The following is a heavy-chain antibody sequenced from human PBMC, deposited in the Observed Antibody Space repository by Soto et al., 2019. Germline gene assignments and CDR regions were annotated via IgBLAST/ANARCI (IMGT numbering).Heavy chain of an antibody. Sequence: PSETLSLTCTVSGGSVSSDAYHWSWILHSPGKGLEWIGYVHNGVRTYYNPSLKSRVIISADTSENQFSLKLSSVTAADAALYYCARSRLTSGTIKAGTWGLYYYSGIEGWGKGNTVTV. CDR3: ARSRLTSGTIKAGTWGLYYYSGIEG. CDR2: VHNGVRT. J-gene: IGHJ6*04. D-gene: IGHD6-13*01. V-gene: IGHV4-61*08. CDR1: GGSVSSDAYH.